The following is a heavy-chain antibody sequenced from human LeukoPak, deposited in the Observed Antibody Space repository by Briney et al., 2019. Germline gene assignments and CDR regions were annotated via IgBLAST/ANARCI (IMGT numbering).Heavy chain of an antibody. CDR2: INYSGST. V-gene: IGHV4-59*08. CDR1: GDSITDSY. CDR3: ARHASGGSLFDY. D-gene: IGHD1-26*01. Sequence: SGTLSLTCTVSGDSITDSYWHWFRQPPGQRLEWIGHINYSGSTNYNPSLKSRVTISVDASKSQFSLKLSSVTAADTAVYYCARHASGGSLFDYWGQGTLVTVSS. J-gene: IGHJ4*02.